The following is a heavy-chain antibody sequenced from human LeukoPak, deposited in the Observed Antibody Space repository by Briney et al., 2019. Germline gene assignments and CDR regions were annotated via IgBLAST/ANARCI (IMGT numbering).Heavy chain of an antibody. V-gene: IGHV4-59*01. D-gene: IGHD2-15*01. J-gene: IGHJ4*02. CDR2: IYHGGTT. CDR1: GGSLSSYH. CDR3: ARALLRGGGPSFEN. Sequence: SETLSLTCTVSGGSLSSYHWNWIRQAPGKRLEWIGYIYHGGTTNYNPSLKSRVSMSADTSKNRFSLRLRSVTTADTAVYYCARALLRGGGPSFENWGQGTLVAVSS.